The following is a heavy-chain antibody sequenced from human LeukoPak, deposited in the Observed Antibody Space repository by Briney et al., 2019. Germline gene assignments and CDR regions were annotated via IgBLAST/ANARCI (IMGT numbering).Heavy chain of an antibody. CDR3: AHLPGDHYYGSGSFDY. CDR2: IRYDGSNK. V-gene: IGHV3-30*02. Sequence: GGSLRLSCAASGFTFSSYGMHWVRQAPGKGLEWVAFIRYDGSNKYYADSVKGRFTISRDNSKNTLYLQMNSLRAEDTAVYYCAHLPGDHYYGSGSFDYWGQGTLVTVSS. D-gene: IGHD3-10*01. J-gene: IGHJ4*02. CDR1: GFTFSSYG.